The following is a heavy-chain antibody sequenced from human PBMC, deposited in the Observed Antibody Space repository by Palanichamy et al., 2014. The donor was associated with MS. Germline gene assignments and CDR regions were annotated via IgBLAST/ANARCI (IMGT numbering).Heavy chain of an antibody. CDR2: MYSGGAT. D-gene: IGHD6-19*01. CDR3: ARLDSVVGRSY. Sequence: EVQLVESGGGLIQPGGSLRLSCAVSGFTVSNNYMSWVRQAPGKGLQWVSVMYSGGATYYTDSVKGRFTISRDNSKNTVYLQMSSLRAEDTAVYYCARLDSVVGRSYWGQGTLVTVSS. CDR1: GFTVSNNY. V-gene: IGHV3-53*01. J-gene: IGHJ4*02.